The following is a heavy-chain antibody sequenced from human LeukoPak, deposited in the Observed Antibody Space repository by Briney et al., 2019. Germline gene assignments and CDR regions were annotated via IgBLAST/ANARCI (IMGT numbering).Heavy chain of an antibody. CDR1: GFTFSSYW. V-gene: IGHV3-74*01. CDR3: ARGGDGYYL. D-gene: IGHD3-22*01. J-gene: IGHJ5*02. CDR2: IKTDGSST. Sequence: GGSLRLSCAASGFTFSSYWMHWVRQAPGKGLVWVSRIKTDGSSTSYADSVKGRFTISRDNAKNTLFLQMNSLRAEDTAVYYCARGGDGYYLWGQGTLVTVSS.